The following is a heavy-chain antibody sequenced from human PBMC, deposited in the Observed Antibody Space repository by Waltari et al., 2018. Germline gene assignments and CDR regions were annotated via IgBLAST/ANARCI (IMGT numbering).Heavy chain of an antibody. V-gene: IGHV3-23*01. J-gene: IGHJ6*02. CDR3: AKGIGMDV. Sequence: VQVLESGGDLVQPGGSLRLSCVSSGFDFVHSALSWVPQTPGKGTACVTTITRNGGGPLYANSPYYADSVKGRVTISRDNSKNTIYLQMSSLSAEDTAVYYCAKGIGMDVWGHGTTVTVSS. CDR2: ITRNGGGPLYANSP. CDR1: GFDFVHSA.